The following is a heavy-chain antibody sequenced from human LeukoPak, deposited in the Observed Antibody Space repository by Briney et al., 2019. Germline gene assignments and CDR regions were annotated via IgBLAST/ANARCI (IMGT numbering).Heavy chain of an antibody. CDR3: AKDLPDYGDYIEGY. CDR2: ISGSGGST. Sequence: GGSLRLSCAASGFTFSSFAMSWVRQAPGKGLEWVSTISGSGGSTNYADPVKGRFTFSRDNSKNTLYLQMNSLRAEDTAVYYCAKDLPDYGDYIEGYWGQGTLVTVSS. J-gene: IGHJ4*02. D-gene: IGHD4-17*01. V-gene: IGHV3-23*01. CDR1: GFTFSSFA.